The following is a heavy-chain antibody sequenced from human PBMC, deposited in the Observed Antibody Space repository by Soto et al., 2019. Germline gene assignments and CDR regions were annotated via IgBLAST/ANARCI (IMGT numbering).Heavy chain of an antibody. D-gene: IGHD2-2*01. CDR1: GFTFNSYA. CDR2: IGTDGNT. V-gene: IGHV3-23*01. J-gene: IGHJ4*01. Sequence: PGWSLRLSCAASGFTFNSYAMNWVRQAPGKGLAWVSAIGTDGNTYYANSVKGRFTISRDNSRTTLYLQMNSLRVEDTALYYCVRKYPGTRPFDYWGQGTLVTVYS. CDR3: VRKYPGTRPFDY.